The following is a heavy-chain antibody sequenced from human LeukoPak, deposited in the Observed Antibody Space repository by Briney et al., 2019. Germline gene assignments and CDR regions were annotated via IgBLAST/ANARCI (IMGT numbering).Heavy chain of an antibody. D-gene: IGHD6-13*01. Sequence: PGGSLRLSCGASGFTFSNSWMSWVRQAPGKGLEWVANIKQDGREKYYVDSVKGRFTISRDNAKNLLYLQMNSLRVEDTAVYYCAKGSSSWYFDAFDIWGQGTMVTVSS. CDR1: GFTFSNSW. CDR2: IKQDGREK. CDR3: AKGSSSWYFDAFDI. J-gene: IGHJ3*02. V-gene: IGHV3-7*01.